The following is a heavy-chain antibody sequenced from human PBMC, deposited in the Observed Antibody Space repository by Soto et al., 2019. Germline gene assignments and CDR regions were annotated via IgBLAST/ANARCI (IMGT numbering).Heavy chain of an antibody. CDR1: GGSISSGGYY. CDR2: IYYSGST. Sequence: QVQLQESGPGLVKPSQTLSLTCTVSGGSISSGGYYWSWIRQHPGKGLEWIGYIYYSGSTYYNPSLKSRVTLSVDTSKNQFSLKLSSVTAADTAVYYCARGNITMVRGVIIAVDYWGQGTLVTVSS. D-gene: IGHD3-10*01. J-gene: IGHJ4*02. CDR3: ARGNITMVRGVIIAVDY. V-gene: IGHV4-31*03.